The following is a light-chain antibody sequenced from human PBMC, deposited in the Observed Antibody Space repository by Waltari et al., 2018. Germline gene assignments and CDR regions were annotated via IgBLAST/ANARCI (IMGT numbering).Light chain of an antibody. CDR2: KAS. J-gene: IGKJ1*01. CDR3: QQYNSYSRT. Sequence: DIQMTQSPSTLSASVGDRVTITCRASQSISSWLAWYQQKPGKAPKLLLYKASSLESGVPSRFSGSGSGTEFTLTISSLQPDDFVTYYCQQYNSYSRTFGQGTKVEIK. CDR1: QSISSW. V-gene: IGKV1-5*03.